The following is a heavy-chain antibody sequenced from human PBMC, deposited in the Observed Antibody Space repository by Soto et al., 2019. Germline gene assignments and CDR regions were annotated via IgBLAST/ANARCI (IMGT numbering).Heavy chain of an antibody. V-gene: IGHV2-5*02. D-gene: IGHD1-7*01. CDR3: VYLNWNYGQTECFHF. Sequence: QITLKESGPTLVKPTQTLTLTCSFSGFSLSTSGVGVGWIRQPPGKALEWLGVIYWDDDKRYSPSLNSRLTCTKDTSKNQVVVTMTNKDPVDTATYYCVYLNWNYGQTECFHFLGQGTLATVSS. J-gene: IGHJ1*01. CDR1: GFSLSTSGVG. CDR2: IYWDDDK.